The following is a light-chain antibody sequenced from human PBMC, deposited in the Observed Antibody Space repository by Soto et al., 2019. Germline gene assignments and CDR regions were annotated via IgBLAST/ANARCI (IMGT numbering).Light chain of an antibody. Sequence: EIVLTQSPGTLSLSPGERATLSCRASQSVTSNYLAWYQQKPGQAPILLIYGASSRATGIPDRFSGSGSGTDFTLTISRLEPADFAVYYCQQYATSPALSFGGGTKVDTK. CDR2: GAS. V-gene: IGKV3-20*01. CDR1: QSVTSNY. CDR3: QQYATSPALS. J-gene: IGKJ4*01.